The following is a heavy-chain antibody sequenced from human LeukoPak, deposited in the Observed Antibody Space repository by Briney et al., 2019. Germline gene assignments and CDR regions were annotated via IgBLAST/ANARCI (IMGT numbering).Heavy chain of an antibody. D-gene: IGHD5-12*01. CDR3: ARSDGGYGLSYMDV. CDR1: GFTFSSYG. Sequence: PGGSLRLSCAASGFTFSSYGMHWVRQAPGKGLEWVAVISYDGSNKYYADSVKGRFTISRDNAKNTLYLQMNSLRAEDAALYYCARSDGGYGLSYMDVWGKGTTVTISS. CDR2: ISYDGSNK. J-gene: IGHJ6*03. V-gene: IGHV3-30*03.